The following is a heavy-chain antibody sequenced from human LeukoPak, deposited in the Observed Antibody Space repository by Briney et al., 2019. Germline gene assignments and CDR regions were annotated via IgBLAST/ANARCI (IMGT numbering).Heavy chain of an antibody. J-gene: IGHJ4*02. Sequence: SETLSLTCAVYGGSFSGYYWSWIRQPPGKGLEWIGEINHSGSTNYNPSLKSRVTISVDTSKNQSSLKLSSVTAADTAVYYCARRSYYYDSSGLFHYFDYWGQGTLVTVSS. V-gene: IGHV4-34*01. CDR3: ARRSYYYDSSGLFHYFDY. D-gene: IGHD3-22*01. CDR2: INHSGST. CDR1: GGSFSGYY.